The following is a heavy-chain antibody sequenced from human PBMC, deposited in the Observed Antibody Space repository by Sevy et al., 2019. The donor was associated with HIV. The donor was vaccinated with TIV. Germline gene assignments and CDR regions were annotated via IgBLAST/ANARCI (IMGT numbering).Heavy chain of an antibody. V-gene: IGHV3-11*01. J-gene: IGHJ6*02. Sequence: GGSLRLSCTASGITFGDHYMSWIRQAPGKGLEWVAYITNTGTTKYYADSVKGRFTISRDNARNSLYLQMNSLTADDAAVYYRVRDSPYTSDDHWYFGIDVWSQGTTVTVSS. CDR1: GITFGDHY. CDR2: ITNTGTTK. CDR3: VRDSPYTSDDHWYFGIDV. D-gene: IGHD3-22*01.